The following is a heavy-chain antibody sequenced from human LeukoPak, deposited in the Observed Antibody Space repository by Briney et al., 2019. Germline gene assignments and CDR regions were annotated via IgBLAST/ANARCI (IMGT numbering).Heavy chain of an antibody. V-gene: IGHV3-64*01. CDR2: ISSNGGST. D-gene: IGHD3-10*01. CDR3: ARDGPYGSGSTGIDY. J-gene: IGHJ4*02. Sequence: PGGSLRLSCAASGFTFSSYAMHWVRQAPGKGLEYVSAISSNGGSTYYANSVKGRFTISRDNSKNTLYLQMGSLSAEDMAVYYCARDGPYGSGSTGIDYWGQGTLVTVSS. CDR1: GFTFSSYA.